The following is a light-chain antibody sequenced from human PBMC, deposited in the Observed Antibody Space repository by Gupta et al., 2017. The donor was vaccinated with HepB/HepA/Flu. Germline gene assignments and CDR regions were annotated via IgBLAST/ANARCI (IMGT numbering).Light chain of an antibody. CDR3: CSYADDYKYV. V-gene: IGLV2-11*01. CDR1: SSDVGGYNY. Sequence: QSALTQPRSVSGSPGQSVTISFPGTSSDVGGYNYVSWYQQYAGKAPRLMIYDVTKRPSGVPDRFSGSKSVNTASLTISGLQAEDEADYYCCSYADDYKYVFGSGTKVTVL. J-gene: IGLJ1*01. CDR2: DVT.